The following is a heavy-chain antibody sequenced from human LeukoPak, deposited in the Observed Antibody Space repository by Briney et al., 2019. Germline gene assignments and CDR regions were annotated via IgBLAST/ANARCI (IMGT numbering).Heavy chain of an antibody. D-gene: IGHD3-22*01. V-gene: IGHV1-46*01. CDR2: INPSGGST. CDR3: AREPAAGGTMIVVAPDY. CDR1: GYTFTGYY. J-gene: IGHJ4*02. Sequence: GASVKVSCKASGYTFTGYYMHWVRQAPGQGLEWMGIINPSGGSTSYAQKFQGRVTMTRDTSTSTVYMELSSLRSEDTAVYYCAREPAAGGTMIVVAPDYWGQGTLVTVSS.